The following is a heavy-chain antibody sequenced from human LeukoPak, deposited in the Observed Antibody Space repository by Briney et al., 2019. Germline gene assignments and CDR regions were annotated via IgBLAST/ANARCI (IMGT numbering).Heavy chain of an antibody. D-gene: IGHD1-26*01. CDR1: GFTFSSYW. J-gene: IGHJ4*02. Sequence: GGSLRLSCAASGFTFSSYWMSWVRQAPGKGLEWEANIKQDGSEKYYVDSVRGRFTISRDNAKNSLCLQMNSLRAEDTAVYYCARGIVGATYFDYWGQGTLVTVSS. CDR2: IKQDGSEK. CDR3: ARGIVGATYFDY. V-gene: IGHV3-7*01.